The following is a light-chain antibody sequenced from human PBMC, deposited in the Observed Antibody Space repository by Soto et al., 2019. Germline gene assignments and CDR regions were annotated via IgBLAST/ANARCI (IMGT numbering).Light chain of an antibody. V-gene: IGLV4-69*01. CDR1: SVHSNYA. CDR3: QNWGTGIVI. Sequence: QPVLTQSPSASASLGASVKLTCTLSSVHSNYAIAWHQQQPEKGPRYLMKLNRDGSHSKGDGIPNRFSGSSSGAERYLTISSLQSEDEADYYCQNWGTGIVIFGGGTKLTVL. CDR2: LNRDGSH. J-gene: IGLJ2*01.